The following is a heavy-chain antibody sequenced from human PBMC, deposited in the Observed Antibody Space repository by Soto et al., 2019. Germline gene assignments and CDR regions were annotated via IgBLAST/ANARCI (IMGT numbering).Heavy chain of an antibody. CDR3: VRLLWFGELT. J-gene: IGHJ4*02. Sequence: QITLKESGPTLAKPTQPLTLTCTISGFSLSTNGVGVAWIRQPPGKALDWLALIYWDGDKRYSPSLKSRLTTSQDTSTTEVLLTMSNMDPVDTATYCSVRLLWFGELTWGQGPLVTVSS. V-gene: IGHV2-5*02. CDR2: IYWDGDK. CDR1: GFSLSTNGVG. D-gene: IGHD3-10*01.